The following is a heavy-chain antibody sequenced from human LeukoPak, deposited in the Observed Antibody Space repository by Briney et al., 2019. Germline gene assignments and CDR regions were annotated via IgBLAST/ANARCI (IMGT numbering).Heavy chain of an antibody. Sequence: ASVKVSCKASGYTFTSYGISCVRQAPGQGLEWMGWISAYNGNTNYAQNLQGRVTMTTDTSTSTAYMELRSLRSDDTAVYYCARGHSHTAQTPFDYWGQGTLVTVSS. J-gene: IGHJ4*02. D-gene: IGHD5-18*01. V-gene: IGHV1-18*01. CDR2: ISAYNGNT. CDR1: GYTFTSYG. CDR3: ARGHSHTAQTPFDY.